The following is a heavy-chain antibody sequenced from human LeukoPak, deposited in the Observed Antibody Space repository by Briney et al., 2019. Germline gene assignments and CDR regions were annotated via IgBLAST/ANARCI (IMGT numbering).Heavy chain of an antibody. CDR1: GYSFTSDW. V-gene: IGHV5-51*01. J-gene: IGHJ4*02. CDR3: GRQVGATLYFDD. Sequence: GESLKISCKGSGYSFTSDWIGWVRQMPGKGLEWMGIIYPGDSDTTYSPSFQGHVTISADKSVSTAYLQWSSLKASDTAMYYCGRQVGATLYFDDWGQGTLVTVSS. CDR2: IYPGDSDT. D-gene: IGHD1-26*01.